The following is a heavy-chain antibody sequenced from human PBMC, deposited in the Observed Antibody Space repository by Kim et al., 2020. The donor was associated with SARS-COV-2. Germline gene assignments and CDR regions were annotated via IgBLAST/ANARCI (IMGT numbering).Heavy chain of an antibody. Sequence: SVKVSCKASGGTFSSYAISWVRQAPGQGLEWMGGIIPIFGTANYAQKFQGRVTITADESTSTAYMELSSLRSEDTAVYYCARVEGEGAPLGYFDYWGQGTLVTVSS. D-gene: IGHD1-26*01. V-gene: IGHV1-69*13. J-gene: IGHJ4*02. CDR2: IIPIFGTA. CDR1: GGTFSSYA. CDR3: ARVEGEGAPLGYFDY.